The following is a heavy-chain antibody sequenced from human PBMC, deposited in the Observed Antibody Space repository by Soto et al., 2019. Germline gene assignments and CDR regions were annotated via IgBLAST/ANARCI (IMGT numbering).Heavy chain of an antibody. D-gene: IGHD3-16*01. CDR1: GFSFSKYG. CDR2: MSDDGSKK. J-gene: IGHJ4*02. V-gene: IGHV3-30*18. CDR3: AKELRETGGYYFDC. Sequence: QVQLVESGGGVVQPGRSLRLSCAASGFSFSKYGMHWVRQAPGKGLEWVAEMSDDGSKKYYGDSVKGRFTISRDNSKNTLDRIMDSLRPEDTAMYYCAKELRETGGYYFDCWGQGTLVTVSS.